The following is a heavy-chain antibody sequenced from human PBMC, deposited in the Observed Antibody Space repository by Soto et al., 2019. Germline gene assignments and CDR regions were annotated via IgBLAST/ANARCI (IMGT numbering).Heavy chain of an antibody. CDR1: GGSFSGYY. CDR2: INHSGST. J-gene: IGHJ5*02. Sequence: QVQLQQWGAGLLKPSETLSLTCAVYGGSFSGYYWSWIRQPPGKGLEWIGEINHSGSTNYNPSLKNRVTISVDTSKNQFSLKLSSVTAADTAVYYCARGGDYIAAAGTNWFDPWGQGTLVTVSS. D-gene: IGHD6-13*01. CDR3: ARGGDYIAAAGTNWFDP. V-gene: IGHV4-34*01.